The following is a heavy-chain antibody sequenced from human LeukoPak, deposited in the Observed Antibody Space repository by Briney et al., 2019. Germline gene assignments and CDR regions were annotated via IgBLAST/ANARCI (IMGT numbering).Heavy chain of an antibody. CDR2: VHKTGKT. CDR3: ARELLGAPTPGAY. D-gene: IGHD7-27*01. CDR1: TVSGSSGNW. J-gene: IGHJ4*02. V-gene: IGHV4-4*02. Sequence: LSETLSLTCALSTVSGSSGNWWSWVRQPPGKGLEWIGEVHKTGKTNYNPSLKTRGTISIDASKNQLSLELTSVTAADAAVYYCARELLGAPTPGAYWGQGTRVTVSS.